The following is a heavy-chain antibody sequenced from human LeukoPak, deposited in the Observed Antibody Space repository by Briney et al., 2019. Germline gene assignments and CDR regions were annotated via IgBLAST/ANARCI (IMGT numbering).Heavy chain of an antibody. CDR3: ARESRNWFDP. V-gene: IGHV4-59*01. J-gene: IGHJ5*02. Sequence: SETLSLTCTVSGGSISSYYWSWIRQPPGKGLEWIGYIYYSGSTNYNPSLKSRVTISVDTSKNQFSLKLSSVTAADTAVYYCARESRNWFDPWGQGTLVTVSS. CDR2: IYYSGST. CDR1: GGSISSYY.